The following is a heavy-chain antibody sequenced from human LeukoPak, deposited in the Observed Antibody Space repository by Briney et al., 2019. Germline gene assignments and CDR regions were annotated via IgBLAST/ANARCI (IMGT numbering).Heavy chain of an antibody. J-gene: IGHJ6*02. CDR2: IKQDGSEK. CDR3: ARNYYYGMDV. CDR1: GFPVSSKY. Sequence: PGGSLRLSCAVSGFPVSSKYMSWVRQAPGKGLEWVANIKQDGSEKYYVDSVKGRFTISRDNAKNSLYLQMNSLRAEDTAVYYCARNYYYGMDVWGQGTTVTVSS. V-gene: IGHV3-7*05.